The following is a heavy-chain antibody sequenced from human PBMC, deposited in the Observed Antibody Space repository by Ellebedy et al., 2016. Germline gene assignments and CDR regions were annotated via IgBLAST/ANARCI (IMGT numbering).Heavy chain of an antibody. V-gene: IGHV3-23*01. Sequence: GGSLRLXXVTSGFDFDANAMAWVRQGPVKGLEWVSSVSHRGSSSYYADSVKGRFTISRDTPKNTLFLQMHNLRAEDTAIYYCAKDLQKNNFWSGYFISWGLGTMVTVTS. CDR1: GFDFDANA. CDR2: VSHRGSSS. D-gene: IGHD3-3*01. J-gene: IGHJ5*02. CDR3: AKDLQKNNFWSGYFIS.